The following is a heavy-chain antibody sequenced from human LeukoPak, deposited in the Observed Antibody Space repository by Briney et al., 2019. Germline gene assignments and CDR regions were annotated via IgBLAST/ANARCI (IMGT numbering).Heavy chain of an antibody. V-gene: IGHV1-2*02. CDR2: IDPSTGGT. CDR3: ARGNNYGSGSLFYG. J-gene: IGHJ4*02. D-gene: IGHD3-10*01. CDR1: GYTFSIYG. Sequence: ASVKVSCKASGYTFSIYGFSWVRQAPGQGLEWMGWIDPSTGGTNYAQNFQGRVTMTRDTSTTTVYMELSSLKSDDTAVYHCARGNNYGSGSLFYGWGQGTLVTVSS.